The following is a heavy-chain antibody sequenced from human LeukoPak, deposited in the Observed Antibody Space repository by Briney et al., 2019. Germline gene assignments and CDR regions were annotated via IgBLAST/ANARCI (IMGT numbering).Heavy chain of an antibody. D-gene: IGHD1-26*01. J-gene: IGHJ4*02. Sequence: GGSLRLSCSASGFTFTNYAIHWVRQTPGKGLECLSYITSSSDSIHYADSVRGRFTVSRDNAKNSLYLQMNSLRDEDTAVYYCARDPGYSRPSSYGYFDHWGQGTLATVSS. CDR2: ITSSSDSI. V-gene: IGHV3-48*02. CDR1: GFTFTNYA. CDR3: ARDPGYSRPSSYGYFDH.